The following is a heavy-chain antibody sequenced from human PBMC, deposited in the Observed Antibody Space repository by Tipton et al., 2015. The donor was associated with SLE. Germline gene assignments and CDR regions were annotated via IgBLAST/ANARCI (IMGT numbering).Heavy chain of an antibody. V-gene: IGHV4-30-2*01. CDR2: IYHSGST. J-gene: IGHJ4*02. Sequence: LEWVGFIYHSGSTYYNPSLKSRVSISVDRSKNHLTLMLTSVTAADTAVYYCARSSGDSLYYFNYWGQGALVTVSS. D-gene: IGHD2-15*01. CDR3: ARSSGDSLYYFNY.